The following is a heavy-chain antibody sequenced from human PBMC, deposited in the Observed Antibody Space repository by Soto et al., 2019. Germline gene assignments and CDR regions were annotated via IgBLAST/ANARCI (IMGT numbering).Heavy chain of an antibody. V-gene: IGHV3-33*01. J-gene: IGHJ4*02. D-gene: IGHD3-22*01. CDR2: IWYDGSNK. Sequence: QVQLVESGGGVVQPGRSLRLSCAASGFTFSSYGMHWVRQAPGKGLEWVAVIWYDGSNKYYADSVKGRFTISRDNSKNTLYLQMNSLRAEDTAVYYCARENDTPGYYFDYWGQRTLVTVSS. CDR3: ARENDTPGYYFDY. CDR1: GFTFSSYG.